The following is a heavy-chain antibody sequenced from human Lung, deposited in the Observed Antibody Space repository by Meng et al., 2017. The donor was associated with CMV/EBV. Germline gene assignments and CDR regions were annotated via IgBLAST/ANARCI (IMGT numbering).Heavy chain of an antibody. D-gene: IGHD2-2*01. Sequence: ASVXVSXKASDYTFSSYGISWVRQAPGQGLEWMGWISGYNGNTNYAQRLQGRVTMTTDTSTSTAYMELRSLSFDDTAVYYCAREPTMGSSWFDPWGQGPLVTASS. J-gene: IGHJ5*02. CDR1: DYTFSSYG. V-gene: IGHV1-18*01. CDR2: ISGYNGNT. CDR3: AREPTMGSSWFDP.